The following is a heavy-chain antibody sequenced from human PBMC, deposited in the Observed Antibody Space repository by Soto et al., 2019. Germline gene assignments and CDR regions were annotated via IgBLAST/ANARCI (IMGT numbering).Heavy chain of an antibody. CDR1: GFSFCRYW. CDR2: INSDGSGT. Sequence: WGPLTLSCAASGFSFCRYWLHWVRQAPGKGLVWVSRINSDGSGTSYADSVKGRFTISRDNAKNTLYLQMNSLSAEDTAVYYCARTAMVRVCAFDMWGQGTMVTVS. J-gene: IGHJ3*02. V-gene: IGHV3-74*01. CDR3: ARTAMVRVCAFDM. D-gene: IGHD5-18*01.